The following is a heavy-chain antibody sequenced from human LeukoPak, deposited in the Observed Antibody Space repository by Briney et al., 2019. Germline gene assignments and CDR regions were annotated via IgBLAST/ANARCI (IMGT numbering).Heavy chain of an antibody. V-gene: IGHV3-23*01. CDR1: GFTLSSYA. CDR2: ISGSGGST. CDR3: AKNAGLGYCTDTSCPIDP. D-gene: IGHD2-2*01. J-gene: IGHJ5*02. Sequence: VGSLRLSCAASGFTLSSYAMSSVRQAPGKGLEWVSAISGSGGSTHYADSVKGRFTISRDYSKNTLYLQMNRLRAEDTAVYYCAKNAGLGYCTDTSCPIDPWGQGTLVTVSS.